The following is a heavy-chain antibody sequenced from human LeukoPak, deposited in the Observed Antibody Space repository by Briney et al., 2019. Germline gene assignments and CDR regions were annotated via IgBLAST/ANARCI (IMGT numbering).Heavy chain of an antibody. CDR2: IYYSGST. Sequence: PSETLSLTCTVSGGSISSSSYYWGWIRQPPGKGLEWIGSIYYSGSTYYNPSLKSRVTISVDTSKNQFSLKLSSVTAADTAVYYCARDAAAAGTAYWGQGTLVTVSS. CDR1: GGSISSSSYY. CDR3: ARDAAAAGTAY. D-gene: IGHD6-13*01. V-gene: IGHV4-39*07. J-gene: IGHJ4*02.